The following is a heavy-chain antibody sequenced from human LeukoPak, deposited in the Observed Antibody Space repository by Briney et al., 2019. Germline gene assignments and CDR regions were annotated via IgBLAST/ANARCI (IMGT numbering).Heavy chain of an antibody. CDR3: ARGNREYDILSGYSKPYLDH. D-gene: IGHD3-9*01. Sequence: PGGSLRLSCAASGFTFSNYAMSWLRQAPGKGLEWVSGVSDSGRSAYYTDSVQGRFIISRDNSKNTLYLQMNSLSAEDTAVYYCARGNREYDILSGYSKPYLDHWGQGNLVTVAS. V-gene: IGHV3-23*01. CDR2: VSDSGRSA. CDR1: GFTFSNYA. J-gene: IGHJ4*02.